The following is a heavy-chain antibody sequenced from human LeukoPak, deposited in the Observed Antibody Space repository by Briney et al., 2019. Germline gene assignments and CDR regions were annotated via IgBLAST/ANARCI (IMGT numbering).Heavy chain of an antibody. CDR3: AKSWTSKYCSGGSCYHSPLDY. D-gene: IGHD2-15*01. CDR1: GFTFSSYG. CDR2: ISYDGSNK. V-gene: IGHV3-30*18. Sequence: GGSLRLSCAASGFTFSSYGMHWVRRAPGKGLEWVAVISYDGSNKYYADSVKGRFTISRDNSKNTLYLQMNSLRAEDTAVYYCAKSWTSKYCSGGSCYHSPLDYWGQGTLVTVSS. J-gene: IGHJ4*02.